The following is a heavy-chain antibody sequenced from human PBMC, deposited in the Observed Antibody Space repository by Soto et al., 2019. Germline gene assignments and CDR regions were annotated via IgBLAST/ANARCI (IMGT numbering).Heavy chain of an antibody. Sequence: QVQLVQSGAEVKKPGASVKVSCKASGYSFTSYGISWVRQAPGQGLEWMGWISAYNGNTNYAQKLQGRVTMTTDTSASTAYMALTSPGSEDTAVYYCARDNGFGESDVWGQGTTVTVSS. CDR3: ARDNGFGESDV. CDR2: ISAYNGNT. J-gene: IGHJ6*02. D-gene: IGHD3-10*01. CDR1: GYSFTSYG. V-gene: IGHV1-18*01.